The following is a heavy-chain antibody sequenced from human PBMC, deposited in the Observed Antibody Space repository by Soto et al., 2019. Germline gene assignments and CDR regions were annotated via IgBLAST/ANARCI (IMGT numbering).Heavy chain of an antibody. V-gene: IGHV4-30-2*01. D-gene: IGHD3-3*01. J-gene: IGHJ4*02. CDR2: IYHSGST. CDR1: GGSISSGGYS. CDR3: ARGGPYYDFWSGSLRFDY. Sequence: SETLSLTCAVSGGSISSGGYSWSWIRQPPGKGLEWIGYIYHSGSTYYNPSLKSRVTISVDRSKNQFSLKLSSVTAADTAVYYCARGGPYYDFWSGSLRFDYWGQGTLVTVSS.